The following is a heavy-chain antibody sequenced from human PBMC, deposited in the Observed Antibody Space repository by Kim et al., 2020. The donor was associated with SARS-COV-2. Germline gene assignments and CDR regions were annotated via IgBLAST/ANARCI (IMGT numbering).Heavy chain of an antibody. CDR2: IAYDGSWR. CDR3: SLDESDLKAMDV. V-gene: IGHV3-30*19. J-gene: IGHJ6*02. D-gene: IGHD3-3*01. Sequence: GGSLRLSCAVSGMRWAPFAVHWVRQAPGKGLEWVAGIAYDGSWRFSADSVQGRFTISRVNARSPMCYLDMTNLRLEDAGVYYCSLDESDLKAMDVWGLGTAVTV. CDR1: GMRWAPFA.